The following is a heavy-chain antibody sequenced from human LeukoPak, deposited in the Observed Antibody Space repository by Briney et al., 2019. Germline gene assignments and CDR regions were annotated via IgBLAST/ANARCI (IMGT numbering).Heavy chain of an antibody. CDR2: INPNSGGT. CDR1: GYTFTSYY. J-gene: IGHJ4*02. V-gene: IGHV1-2*02. Sequence: ASVKVSCKASGYTFTSYYMHWVRQAPGQGLEWMGWINPNSGGTNYVQKFQGRVTMTRDTSISTAYMELSRLRSDDTAVYFCARSPHRYYYDGSTYLPFWGQGTLVTVSS. D-gene: IGHD3-22*01. CDR3: ARSPHRYYYDGSTYLPF.